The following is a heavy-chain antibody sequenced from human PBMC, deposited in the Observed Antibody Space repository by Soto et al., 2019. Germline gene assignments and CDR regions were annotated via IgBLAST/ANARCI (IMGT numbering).Heavy chain of an antibody. D-gene: IGHD6-13*01. CDR1: GFTFSSYE. J-gene: IGHJ6*02. V-gene: IGHV3-48*03. Sequence: GGSLRLSCAASGFTFSSYEMNWVRQAPGKGLEWVSYISSSGSTIYYADSVKGRFTISRDNAKNSLYLQMNSLRAEDTAVYYCARDGSSSVGTYYYYGMDVWGQGTTVTVSS. CDR2: ISSSGSTI. CDR3: ARDGSSSVGTYYYYGMDV.